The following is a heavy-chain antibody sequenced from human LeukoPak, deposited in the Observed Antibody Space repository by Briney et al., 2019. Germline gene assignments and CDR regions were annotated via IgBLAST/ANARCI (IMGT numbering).Heavy chain of an antibody. CDR1: GYTLTELS. V-gene: IGHV1-24*01. D-gene: IGHD6-19*01. Sequence: ASVKVSCKVSGYTLTELSMHWVRQAPGKGLEWMGGFDPEDGETIYAQKFQGRVTMTEDTSTDTAYMELSSLRSEDTAVYYCATPGIAVAPTNNFDYWGQGTLVTVSS. CDR3: ATPGIAVAPTNNFDY. J-gene: IGHJ4*02. CDR2: FDPEDGET.